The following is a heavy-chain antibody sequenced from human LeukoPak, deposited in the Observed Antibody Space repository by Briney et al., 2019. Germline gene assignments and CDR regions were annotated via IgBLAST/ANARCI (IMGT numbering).Heavy chain of an antibody. D-gene: IGHD1-26*01. Sequence: GGSLRLSCTASGFTFGGYAMNWFRQAPGKGLEWVGFISSKTYGGTGEYAASVKGRFTISRDDSKSIAHLQMNSLKTEDTAVDYCTRSKSGTYKGGFDFWGQGTLVTVSS. J-gene: IGHJ4*02. CDR1: GFTFGGYA. CDR3: TRSKSGTYKGGFDF. CDR2: ISSKTYGGTG. V-gene: IGHV3-49*03.